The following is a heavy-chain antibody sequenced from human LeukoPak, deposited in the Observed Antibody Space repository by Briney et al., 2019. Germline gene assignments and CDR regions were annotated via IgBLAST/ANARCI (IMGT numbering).Heavy chain of an antibody. J-gene: IGHJ6*03. D-gene: IGHD1-26*01. CDR1: GFTFDDYG. Sequence: PGGSLRLSCAASGFTFDDYGMSWVRQAPGKGLEWVSGIDWNGGSTGHADSVKGRFTISRDNAKNSLYLQTNSLRAEDTALYYCAREGGIVGAITGTYYYYMDAWGKGTTVTVSS. V-gene: IGHV3-20*04. CDR3: AREGGIVGAITGTYYYYMDA. CDR2: IDWNGGST.